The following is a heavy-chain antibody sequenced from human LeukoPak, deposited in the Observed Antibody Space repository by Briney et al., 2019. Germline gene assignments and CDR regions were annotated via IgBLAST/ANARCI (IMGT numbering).Heavy chain of an antibody. D-gene: IGHD3-10*01. CDR2: IYHSGST. V-gene: IGHV4-38-2*02. CDR1: GYSISSGYY. CDR3: ASILSGSYYNEYAFDI. Sequence: SETLSLTCTVSGYSISSGYYWGWIRQPPGKGLEWIGSIYHSGSTYYNPSLKSRVTISVDKSKNQFSLKLSSVTAADTAVYYCASILSGSYYNEYAFDIWGQGTMVTVSS. J-gene: IGHJ3*02.